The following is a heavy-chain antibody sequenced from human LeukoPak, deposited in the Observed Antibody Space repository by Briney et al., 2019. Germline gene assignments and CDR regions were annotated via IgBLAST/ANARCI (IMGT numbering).Heavy chain of an antibody. V-gene: IGHV3-66*03. CDR1: GFTVSSNS. CDR3: AKDLSSSSWLTQPFDY. CDR2: IYSDNT. Sequence: PGGSLRLSCTVSGFTVSSNSMSWVRQAPGKGLEWVSFIYSDNTHYSDSVKGRFTISRDNSKNTLYLQMNSLRAEDTAVYYCAKDLSSSSWLTQPFDYWGQGTLVTVSS. D-gene: IGHD6-13*01. J-gene: IGHJ4*02.